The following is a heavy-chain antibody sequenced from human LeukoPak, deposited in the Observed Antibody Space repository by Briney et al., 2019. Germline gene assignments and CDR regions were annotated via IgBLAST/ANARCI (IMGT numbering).Heavy chain of an antibody. Sequence: GRSLRLSCAASGFTFSSYGMHWVRQAPGKGLEWVAVISYDGGNKYHADSVKGRFTISRDNSKNTLYLQLNSLRAEDTAVYYCAKSRIVRATHAEYFQHWGQGTLVTVSS. CDR2: ISYDGGNK. D-gene: IGHD1-26*01. V-gene: IGHV3-30*18. J-gene: IGHJ1*01. CDR3: AKSRIVRATHAEYFQH. CDR1: GFTFSSYG.